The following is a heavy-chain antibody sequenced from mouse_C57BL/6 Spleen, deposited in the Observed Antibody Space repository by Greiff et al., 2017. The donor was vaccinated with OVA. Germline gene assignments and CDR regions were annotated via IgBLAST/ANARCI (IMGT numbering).Heavy chain of an antibody. CDR1: GYTFTNYW. Sequence: QVQLQQSGAELVRPGASVKMSCKASGYTFTNYWIGWAKQRPGHGLEWIGDIYPGGGYTNYNEKFKGKATLTADTSSSTAYMQLSSLTSEDSAIYYCARGQSYAMDDWGQGTSVTVSS. CDR2: IYPGGGYT. CDR3: ARGQSYAMDD. V-gene: IGHV1-63*01. J-gene: IGHJ4*01.